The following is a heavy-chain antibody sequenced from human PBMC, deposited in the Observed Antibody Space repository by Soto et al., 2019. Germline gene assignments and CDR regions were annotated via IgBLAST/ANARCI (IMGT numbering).Heavy chain of an antibody. Sequence: LSLTCAVYCGPFSCSYWSWIRQPPGKGLEWIGEINHSGSTNYNPSLKSRVTMSVDTSKNQFSLKLSSVTAADTAVYYCARTSRFDPWGQGTLVTVSS. CDR3: ARTSRFDP. D-gene: IGHD6-6*01. V-gene: IGHV4-34*01. J-gene: IGHJ5*02. CDR2: INHSGST. CDR1: CGPFSCSY.